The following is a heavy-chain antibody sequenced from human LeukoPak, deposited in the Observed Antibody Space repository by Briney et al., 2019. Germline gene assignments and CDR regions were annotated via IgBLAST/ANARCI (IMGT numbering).Heavy chain of an antibody. D-gene: IGHD2-2*01. CDR3: ARDKDCSSTSCYHWFDP. CDR2: ISAYNGNT. J-gene: IGHJ5*02. Sequence: ASVKVSYKASGYTFTSYGISWVRQAPGQGLEWMGWISAYNGNTNYAQKLQGRVTMTTDTSTSTAYMELRSLRSDDTAVYYCARDKDCSSTSCYHWFDPWGQGTLVTVSS. CDR1: GYTFTSYG. V-gene: IGHV1-18*01.